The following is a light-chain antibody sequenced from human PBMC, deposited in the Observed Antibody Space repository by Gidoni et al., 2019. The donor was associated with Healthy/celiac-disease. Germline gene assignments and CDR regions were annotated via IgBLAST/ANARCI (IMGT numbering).Light chain of an antibody. Sequence: LLTPSPATLSLSPGERATLSCRASQSVSSYSSWYQQKPGQAPQLLIYDASNRATGNPARFRGSGSGTDFTLTIGSLEQEDFAVYYCKQRSNLFTFGPGTKVDIK. J-gene: IGKJ3*01. CDR2: DAS. CDR1: QSVSSY. CDR3: KQRSNLFT. V-gene: IGKV3-11*01.